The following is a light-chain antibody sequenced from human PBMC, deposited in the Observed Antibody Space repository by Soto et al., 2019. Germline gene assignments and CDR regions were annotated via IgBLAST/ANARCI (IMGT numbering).Light chain of an antibody. CDR1: QTITTY. CDR2: AAS. J-gene: IGKJ2*01. CDR3: QQTYSTPYT. Sequence: DIQMTQSPSSLFASVGDRVTITCRASQTITTYLNWYQQKPGKAPKVLIYAASSLQSGVPSRFSGSGSGTDFTLTINSLQPEDFATYHCQQTYSTPYTFGQGTKLEIK. V-gene: IGKV1-39*01.